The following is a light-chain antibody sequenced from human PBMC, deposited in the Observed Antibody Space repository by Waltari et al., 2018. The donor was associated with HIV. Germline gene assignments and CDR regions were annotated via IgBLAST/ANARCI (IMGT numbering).Light chain of an antibody. CDR3: QQYRGT. Sequence: EIVMTQSPATLSVSLGERATLSCRASQSVRSNLAWFQQKPGQAPRLLIYGASTRATGVPARFSGSGSGTEFTLTISSLQSEDFAVYYCQQYRGTFGQGTKVEIK. J-gene: IGKJ1*01. V-gene: IGKV3-15*01. CDR2: GAS. CDR1: QSVRSN.